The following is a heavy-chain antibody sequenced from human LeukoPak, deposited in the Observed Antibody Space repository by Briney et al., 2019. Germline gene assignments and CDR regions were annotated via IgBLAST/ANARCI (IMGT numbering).Heavy chain of an antibody. J-gene: IGHJ1*01. CDR3: ARSGRGGLEYFQH. D-gene: IGHD3-10*01. Sequence: PGGSLRLSCAASGFNYSSYTMNWVRQAPGKGLECVSYISGIGTTIYYADSVKGRFTISRDNAKNSLYLQMNSLRAEDTAVYYCARSGRGGLEYFQHWGQGTLVTVSS. CDR1: GFNYSSYT. CDR2: ISGIGTTI. V-gene: IGHV3-48*04.